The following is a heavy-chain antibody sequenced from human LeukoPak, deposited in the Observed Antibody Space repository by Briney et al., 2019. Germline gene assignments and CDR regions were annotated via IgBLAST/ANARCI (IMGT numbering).Heavy chain of an antibody. CDR2: IYPGDSDT. J-gene: IGHJ3*01. CDR3: ARRRYCSNTSCYEGAFDV. CDR1: GYTFTSYW. Sequence: GESLKISCKGSGYTFTSYWIAWVRQMPGKGLEWMGIIYPGDSDTRYSPSSQGQVTFSADKSISTAYLQWSSLKASDTAMYYCARRRYCSNTSCYEGAFDVWGQGTLVTVSS. V-gene: IGHV5-51*01. D-gene: IGHD2-2*01.